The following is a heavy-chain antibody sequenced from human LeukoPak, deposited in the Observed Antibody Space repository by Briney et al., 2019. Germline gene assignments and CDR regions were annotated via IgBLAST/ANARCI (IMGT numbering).Heavy chain of an antibody. CDR2: ISGSGAAT. J-gene: IGHJ4*02. D-gene: IGHD3-16*01. CDR3: AKQPLNDYIWEN. V-gene: IGHV3-23*01. Sequence: GGSLRLSCAASGFTFSSYEMNWVRQAPGKGLEWVSTISGSGAATYYADSVKGRFTISRDNSKNTMYLQMTSLRAEDTAVYYCAKQPLNDYIWENWGQGTLVTVSS. CDR1: GFTFSSYE.